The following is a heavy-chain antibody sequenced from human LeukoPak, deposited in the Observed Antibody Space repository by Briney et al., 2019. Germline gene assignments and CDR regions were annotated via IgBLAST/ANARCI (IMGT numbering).Heavy chain of an antibody. CDR3: ARETLPDGSGSYYSYYFDY. CDR1: GYTFTDYY. D-gene: IGHD3-10*01. J-gene: IGHJ4*02. V-gene: IGHV1-2*02. CDR2: INPNSGGT. Sequence: ASVKVSCKASGYTFTDYYMHWVRQAPGQGLEWMGWINPNSGGTNYAQKFQGRVTMTRDTSISTAYMELSRLRSDDTVVYYCARETLPDGSGSYYSYYFDYWGQGTLVTVSS.